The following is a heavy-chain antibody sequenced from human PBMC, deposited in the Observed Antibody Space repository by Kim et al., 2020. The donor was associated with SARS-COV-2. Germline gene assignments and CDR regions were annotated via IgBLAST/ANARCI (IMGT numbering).Heavy chain of an antibody. V-gene: IGHV5-51*01. Sequence: YAPAIEGQVTSSADKSVRTAYLQWSSLKASDTAMYYCARRYGDYADFNYWGQGTLVTVSS. J-gene: IGHJ4*02. CDR3: ARRYGDYADFNY. D-gene: IGHD4-17*01.